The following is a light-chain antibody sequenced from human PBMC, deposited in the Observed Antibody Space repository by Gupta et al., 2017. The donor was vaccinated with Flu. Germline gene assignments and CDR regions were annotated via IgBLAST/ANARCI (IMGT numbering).Light chain of an antibody. CDR2: KAS. V-gene: IGKV1-5*03. Sequence: DIQMTQSPSTLSASVGDRVTITCRASQNIPNWLAWFQQKPGKAPKLLIYKASTLESGVPSRFSGSGSETEFTLTISGLQPDDFATYYCQQYNSYPYSFGQGTKLEIK. CDR1: QNIPNW. CDR3: QQYNSYPYS. J-gene: IGKJ2*01.